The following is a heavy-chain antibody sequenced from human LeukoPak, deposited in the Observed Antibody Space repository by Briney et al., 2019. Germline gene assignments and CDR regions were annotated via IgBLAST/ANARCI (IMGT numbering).Heavy chain of an antibody. J-gene: IGHJ5*02. D-gene: IGHD2-15*01. CDR2: INPNSGGT. CDR3: ARDKAVVAAIFWFDP. V-gene: IGHV1-2*06. Sequence: ASVKVSCKASGYTFTGYYMHWVRQAPGQGLEWKGRINPNSGGTNYAQKFQGRVTMTRDTSISTAYMELSRLRSDDTAVYYCARDKAVVAAIFWFDPWGQGTLVTVSS. CDR1: GYTFTGYY.